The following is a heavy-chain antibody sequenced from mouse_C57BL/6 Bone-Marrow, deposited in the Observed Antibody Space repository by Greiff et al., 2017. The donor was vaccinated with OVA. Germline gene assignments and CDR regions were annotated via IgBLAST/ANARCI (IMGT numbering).Heavy chain of an antibody. D-gene: IGHD1-1*02. CDR3: ARSRWDLDY. J-gene: IGHJ2*01. V-gene: IGHV1-81*01. Sequence: QVQLKESGAELVRPGASVKLSCKASGYTFTSYGISWVKQRTGQGLEWIGEIYPRSGNTYYNEKFKGKATLTADKSSRTAYMELRSLTSEDSAVYCWARSRWDLDYWGQGTTLTVSS. CDR1: GYTFTSYG. CDR2: IYPRSGNT.